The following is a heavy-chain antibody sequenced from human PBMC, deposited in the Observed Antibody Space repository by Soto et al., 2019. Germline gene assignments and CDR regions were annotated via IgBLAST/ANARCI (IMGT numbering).Heavy chain of an antibody. V-gene: IGHV3-74*01. CDR3: ATLASIQLERYDY. CDR2: INTDGSST. J-gene: IGHJ4*02. D-gene: IGHD1-1*01. Sequence: LRLSCAASGFTFSTYWMHWVRQAPGEGLVWVSRINTDGSSTTYADSVKGRFTISRDNAKNTLYLQMNSLRAEDTAVYYCATLASIQLERYDYWGQGTLVTVSS. CDR1: GFTFSTYW.